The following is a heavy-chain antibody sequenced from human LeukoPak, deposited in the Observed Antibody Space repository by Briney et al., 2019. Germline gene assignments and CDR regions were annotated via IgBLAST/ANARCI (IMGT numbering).Heavy chain of an antibody. Sequence: SETLSLTCTVSGGSISSRSFYWGWIRQPPGKGLEWIGSISDSGSTYYNPSLKSRVVISVDTSKDQFSLKLTSVTAADTAVYSCASPGYCSSTSCSNAFDIWGQGTMVTVSS. CDR2: ISDSGST. CDR3: ASPGYCSSTSCSNAFDI. D-gene: IGHD2-2*01. J-gene: IGHJ3*02. V-gene: IGHV4-39*01. CDR1: GGSISSRSFY.